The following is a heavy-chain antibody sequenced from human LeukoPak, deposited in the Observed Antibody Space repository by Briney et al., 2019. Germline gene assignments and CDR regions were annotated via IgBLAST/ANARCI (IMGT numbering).Heavy chain of an antibody. CDR1: GYTLTSYG. Sequence: ASVKVSCKASGYTLTSYGISWVRQAPGQGLEWMGWISTYNGNTNYAQKLQGRVTMTTDTSTSTAYMELRSLRSDDTAVYYCARAAISKDGSGYFYWGQGTLVTVSS. J-gene: IGHJ4*02. D-gene: IGHD3-22*01. CDR2: ISTYNGNT. CDR3: ARAAISKDGSGYFY. V-gene: IGHV1-18*01.